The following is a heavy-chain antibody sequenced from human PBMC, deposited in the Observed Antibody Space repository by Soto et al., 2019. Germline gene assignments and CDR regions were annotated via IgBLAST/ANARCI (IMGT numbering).Heavy chain of an antibody. CDR2: INEDGSEK. V-gene: IGHV3-7*03. D-gene: IGHD1-20*01. Sequence: EVQLVESGGGLVQPGGSLRLSCAASGFALSTYWMTWVRQAPGKGLEWVAKINEDGSEKYHVDSVKGRFIVSRDNAKNSLYLQMNSLRVEDTAMYYCVTPRFDYWGQGTLVTVSS. J-gene: IGHJ4*02. CDR3: VTPRFDY. CDR1: GFALSTYW.